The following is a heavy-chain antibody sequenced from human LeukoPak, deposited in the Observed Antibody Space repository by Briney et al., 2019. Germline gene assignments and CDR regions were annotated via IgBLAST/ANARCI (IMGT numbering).Heavy chain of an antibody. CDR2: ISGSDGST. Sequence: GGSLRLSCAASGFTFSSYAMSWVRQAPGKGLEWVSGISGSDGSTYYADSVKGRFTISRDNSKNTLYLQMNSLRADDTAVYYCAKDGREYYYDSSAYYSPDWFDPWGQGTLVTVSS. CDR1: GFTFSSYA. D-gene: IGHD3-22*01. V-gene: IGHV3-23*01. J-gene: IGHJ5*02. CDR3: AKDGREYYYDSSAYYSPDWFDP.